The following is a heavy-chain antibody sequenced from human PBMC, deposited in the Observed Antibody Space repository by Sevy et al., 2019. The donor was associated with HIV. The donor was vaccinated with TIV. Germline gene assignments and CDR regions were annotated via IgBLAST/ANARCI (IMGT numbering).Heavy chain of an antibody. CDR1: GGTFSSYA. CDR2: IIPIFGTA. CDR3: ARGKQELRFLEWLPSVGYYFDY. V-gene: IGHV1-69*13. D-gene: IGHD3-3*01. J-gene: IGHJ4*02. Sequence: ASVKVSCKASGGTFSSYAISWVRQAPGQGLEWMGGIIPIFGTANYAQKFQGRVTITADESTSTAYMGLSSLRSEDTAVYYCARGKQELRFLEWLPSVGYYFDYWGQGTLVTVSS.